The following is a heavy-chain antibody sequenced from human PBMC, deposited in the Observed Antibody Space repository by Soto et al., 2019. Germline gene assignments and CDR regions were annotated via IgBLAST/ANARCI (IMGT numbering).Heavy chain of an antibody. J-gene: IGHJ4*02. CDR1: GYTFTSYA. CDR2: INIGSGDT. V-gene: IGHV1-3*04. D-gene: IGHD2-21*02. CDR3: ARSIVVVTALDY. Sequence: ASVKVSCKASGYTFTSYAMHWVRQAPGQSLEWMAWINIGSGDTKYSQKFQGRVTITRDTSASTAYMELSSLRSEDTAVYYCARSIVVVTALDYWGQGTLVTVSS.